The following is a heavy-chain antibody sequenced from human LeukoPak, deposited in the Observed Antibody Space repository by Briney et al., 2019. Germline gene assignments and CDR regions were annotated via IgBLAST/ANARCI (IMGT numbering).Heavy chain of an antibody. CDR2: IKQDGSEN. J-gene: IGHJ4*02. CDR1: GFTFRTYW. D-gene: IGHD6-19*01. V-gene: IGHV3-7*03. Sequence: GGSLRLSCAASGFTFRTYWMNWVRQAPGKGLEWVASIKQDGSENYYVDSVKGRFTISRDNSKNTLYLQMNSLRAEDTAVYYCAKDSAAAVESTFDYWGQGTLVTVSS. CDR3: AKDSAAAVESTFDY.